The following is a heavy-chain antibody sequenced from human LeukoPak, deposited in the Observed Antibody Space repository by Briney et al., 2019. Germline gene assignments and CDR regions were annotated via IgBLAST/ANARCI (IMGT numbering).Heavy chain of an antibody. CDR2: INDRGGT. Sequence: SETLSLTCAVYGGSFSDYSWTWSRQPPGEGLQWRGEINDRGGTNHNPSLMSRVIMSVDTSKNQISLNVSSVTAADTAVYYCARVGYSYSINDWSRTGLGDYPTKYYYYMDVWGQGTTVTVSS. V-gene: IGHV4-34*01. CDR3: ARVGYSYSINDWSRTGLGDYPTKYYYYMDV. J-gene: IGHJ6*03. CDR1: GGSFSDYS. D-gene: IGHD5-18*01.